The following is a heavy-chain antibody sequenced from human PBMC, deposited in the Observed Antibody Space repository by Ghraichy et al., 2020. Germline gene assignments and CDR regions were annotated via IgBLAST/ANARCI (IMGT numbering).Heavy chain of an antibody. V-gene: IGHV3-23*01. CDR1: GFTFSNYA. CDR2: ISGSGGST. CDR3: AKGLGDYYDSSGYYNDY. D-gene: IGHD3-22*01. J-gene: IGHJ4*02. Sequence: GGSLRLSCAASGFTFSNYAMSWVRQAPGKGLEWVSTISGSGGSTYYADSVKGRFTISRDNSKNTLYLQMNSLRAEDTAIYYCAKGLGDYYDSSGYYNDYWGQGTLVTVSS.